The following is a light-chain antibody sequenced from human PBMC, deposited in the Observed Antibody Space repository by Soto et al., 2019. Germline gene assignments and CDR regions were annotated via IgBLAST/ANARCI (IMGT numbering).Light chain of an antibody. CDR1: SSEVGSYNL. V-gene: IGLV2-23*01. CDR3: CSYAGSSTGV. CDR2: EGS. Sequence: QSSLTQPASVSGSPGQSITISCPGTSSEVGSYNLVSWYQQHPDKAPKLMIYEGSKRPSGVSNRFSGSKSGNTASLTSSGLQAEDEADYYCCSYAGSSTGVVGGGNKVTVL. J-gene: IGLJ2*01.